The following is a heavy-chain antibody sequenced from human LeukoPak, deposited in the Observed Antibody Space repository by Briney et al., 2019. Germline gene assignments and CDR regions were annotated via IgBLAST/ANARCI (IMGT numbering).Heavy chain of an antibody. CDR2: FDPKDGET. V-gene: IGHV1-24*01. Sequence: ASVKVSCKISGYTLTELSMHWERQAPGKGLEWMGSFDPKDGETIYAQKFQGRVILTEDTSTATAYMELSSLGYEDTAVYSGTTRHRLPSGGSPTFDFWGQGTPVTVSS. D-gene: IGHD2-15*01. CDR1: GYTLTELS. J-gene: IGHJ4*02. CDR3: TTRHRLPSGGSPTFDF.